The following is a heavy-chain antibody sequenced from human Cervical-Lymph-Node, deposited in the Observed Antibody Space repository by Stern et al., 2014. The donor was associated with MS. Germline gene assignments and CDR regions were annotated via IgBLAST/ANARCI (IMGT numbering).Heavy chain of an antibody. Sequence: QVQLVQSGAEVKKPGASVKVSCQASGYTFITYYMHWVRQAPGQVLEWIGMINHRGASTIYAQKFQGRVTMTSDTSTSTLYMEFTSLRSEDTAVYYCARDTSDGGTFGAFDFWGQGTMVTVSS. J-gene: IGHJ3*01. D-gene: IGHD2-15*01. V-gene: IGHV1-46*01. CDR2: INHRGAST. CDR3: ARDTSDGGTFGAFDF. CDR1: GYTFITYY.